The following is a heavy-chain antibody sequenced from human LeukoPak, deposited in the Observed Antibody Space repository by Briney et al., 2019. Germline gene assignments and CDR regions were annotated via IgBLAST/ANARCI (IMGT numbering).Heavy chain of an antibody. CDR3: ARQGVVITTPFDY. CDR2: ISGSGGST. V-gene: IGHV3-23*01. J-gene: IGHJ4*02. Sequence: GGSLRLSCAASGFTFSNYAMSWVRQAPGKGLEWVSVISGSGGSTYYADSVKGRFTVSRDNSKNTLFLQMDSLRAEDTAVHYCARQGVVITTPFDYWGQGTLVTVSS. CDR1: GFTFSNYA. D-gene: IGHD3-22*01.